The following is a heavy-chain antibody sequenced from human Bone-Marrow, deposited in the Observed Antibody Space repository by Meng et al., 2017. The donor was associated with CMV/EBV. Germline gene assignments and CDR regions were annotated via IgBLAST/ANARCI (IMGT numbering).Heavy chain of an antibody. CDR2: ISTRGTMI. V-gene: IGHV3-11*04. CDR3: ARDPAKGGDFWSGLTYFYYGMDV. J-gene: IGHJ6*02. Sequence: GESLKISCAASGFTFSDHYMSWIRQAPGKGLEWVSYISTRGTMIYYADSVKGRFTISRDNARNSVFLQMSSLTVEDTAVYYCARDPAKGGDFWSGLTYFYYGMDVWAKGPRSPSP. D-gene: IGHD3-3*01. CDR1: GFTFSDHY.